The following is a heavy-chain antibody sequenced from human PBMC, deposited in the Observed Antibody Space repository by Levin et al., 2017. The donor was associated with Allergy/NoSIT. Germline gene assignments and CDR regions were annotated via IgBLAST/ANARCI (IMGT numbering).Heavy chain of an antibody. Sequence: GGSLRLSCVASGFTFSSYGMHWVRQPPGKGLDWVAIISYDGSNKFYADSVKGRFTISRDNSNNTLYLQMKSLRAEDTAVYYCAKPLYGGNSPGSFYSWGQGTLVTVSS. V-gene: IGHV3-30*18. CDR2: ISYDGSNK. J-gene: IGHJ4*02. CDR3: AKPLYGGNSPGSFYS. CDR1: GFTFSSYG. D-gene: IGHD4-23*01.